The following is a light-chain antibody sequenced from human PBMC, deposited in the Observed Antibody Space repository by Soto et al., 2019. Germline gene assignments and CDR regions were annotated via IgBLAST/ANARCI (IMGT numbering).Light chain of an antibody. V-gene: IGLV2-14*01. Sequence: QSVLTQPASVSGSPGQSITISCTGTSSDVGGYNYVSWYQQHPGKAPKLMIYDVSNRPSGVSNRFSGSQSGNTASLTISGVQAEDEADYYCSSYTSSSTPYVFGTGTQLTVL. CDR1: SSDVGGYNY. CDR2: DVS. CDR3: SSYTSSSTPYV. J-gene: IGLJ1*01.